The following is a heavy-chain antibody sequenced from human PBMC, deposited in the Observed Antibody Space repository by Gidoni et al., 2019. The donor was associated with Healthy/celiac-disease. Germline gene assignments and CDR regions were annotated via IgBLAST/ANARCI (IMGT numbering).Heavy chain of an antibody. CDR2: ISYDGSNK. V-gene: IGHV3-30*18. D-gene: IGHD6-6*01. CDR1: GFTLSSYG. CDR3: AKNPIAARPRLGGMDYYYGMDV. J-gene: IGHJ6*02. Sequence: QVQLVESGGGVVQPGRSLRLSCAASGFTLSSYGMHLVRQAPGKGLAWVAVISYDGSNKYYADSVNGRFTISRDNSKNTLYLQMNSLRAEDTAVYYCAKNPIAARPRLGGMDYYYGMDVWGQGTTVTVSS.